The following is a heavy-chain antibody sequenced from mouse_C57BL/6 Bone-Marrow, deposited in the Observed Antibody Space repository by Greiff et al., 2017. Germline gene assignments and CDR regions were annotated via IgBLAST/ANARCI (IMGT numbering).Heavy chain of an antibody. D-gene: IGHD1-1*01. CDR1: GFNIKDDY. CDR2: IDPENGDT. CDR3: TTDYYGSSYRGYYAMDY. J-gene: IGHJ4*01. V-gene: IGHV14-4*01. Sequence: EVQLQQSGAELVGPGASVKLSCTASGFNIKDDYMHWVKQRPEQGLEWIGWIDPENGDTEYASKFQGKATITADTSSNTAYLQLSSLTSEDTAVYYCTTDYYGSSYRGYYAMDYWGQGTSVTVSS.